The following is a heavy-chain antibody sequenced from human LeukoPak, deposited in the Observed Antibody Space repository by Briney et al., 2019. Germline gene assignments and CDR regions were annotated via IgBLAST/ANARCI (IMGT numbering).Heavy chain of an antibody. V-gene: IGHV3-23*01. CDR2: IDSSGRST. D-gene: IGHD2-8*02. J-gene: IGHJ4*02. CDR3: TRALIGVLVGNFDS. CDR1: GFTFSSYA. Sequence: GGSLRLSCAGSGFTFSSYAMSWVRLAPGKGLEWVSAIDSSGRSTYYADSVKGRFTISRDNSKSTLYLQMNILGAGDTATYYCTRALIGVLVGNFDSWGQGTLVIVSS.